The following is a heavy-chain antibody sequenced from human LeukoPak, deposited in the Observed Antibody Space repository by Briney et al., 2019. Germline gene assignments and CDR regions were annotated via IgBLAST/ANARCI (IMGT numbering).Heavy chain of an antibody. CDR2: IYPGDSDT. J-gene: IGHJ4*02. V-gene: IGHV5-51*01. CDR3: AISDSTATTSTIEY. CDR1: GYSFSSYW. Sequence: GESLKISCKGSGYSFSSYWIDWVRQMPGKGLEWMGIIYPGDSDTTYSPSFQGQVTISADKSISTAYLQWSSLKASDTAIYYCAISDSTATTSTIEYWGQGTLVTDSS. D-gene: IGHD1-7*01.